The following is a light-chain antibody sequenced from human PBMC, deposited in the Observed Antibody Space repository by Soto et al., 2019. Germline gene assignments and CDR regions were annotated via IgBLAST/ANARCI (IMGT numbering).Light chain of an antibody. V-gene: IGLV2-14*01. CDR2: DVS. CDR1: SSDVGGYNY. J-gene: IGLJ1*01. CDR3: SSYTSSSTLLYV. Sequence: QSALTQPASVSGSPGQSITISCTGTSSDVGGYNYVSWYQQHPGKAPKLMIYDVSNRPSGVSNRFSASKSGNTASLTISGLQAADEADYYCSSYTSSSTLLYVFGTGTKLTVL.